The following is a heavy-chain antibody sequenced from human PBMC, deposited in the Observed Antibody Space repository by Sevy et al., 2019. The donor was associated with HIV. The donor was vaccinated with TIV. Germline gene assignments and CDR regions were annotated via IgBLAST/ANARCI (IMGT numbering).Heavy chain of an antibody. V-gene: IGHV3-15*01. CDR1: GFTFSNAW. CDR3: TTDTIVGATGWYYYYGMDV. J-gene: IGHJ6*02. CDR2: IKSKTDGGTT. Sequence: GGSLRLSCAASGFTFSNAWMSWVRQAPGKGLEWLGRIKSKTDGGTTDYAAPVKGRFTISRDDSKNTLYLQMNSLKTEDTAVYYCTTDTIVGATGWYYYYGMDVWGQGTTVTVSS. D-gene: IGHD1-26*01.